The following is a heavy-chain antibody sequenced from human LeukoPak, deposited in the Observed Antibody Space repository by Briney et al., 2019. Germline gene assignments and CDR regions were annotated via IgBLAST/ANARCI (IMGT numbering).Heavy chain of an antibody. J-gene: IGHJ2*01. CDR3: AREVSLRRVRQRYFDL. Sequence: SETLSLTCTVSGGSISSGSYYWSWIRQPAGKGLEWIGYIYYSGSTNYNPSLKSRVTISVDTSKYQFSLKLSSVTAADTAVYYCAREVSLRRVRQRYFDLWGRGTLVTVSS. CDR2: IYYSGST. CDR1: GGSISSGSYY. V-gene: IGHV4-61*10. D-gene: IGHD4-17*01.